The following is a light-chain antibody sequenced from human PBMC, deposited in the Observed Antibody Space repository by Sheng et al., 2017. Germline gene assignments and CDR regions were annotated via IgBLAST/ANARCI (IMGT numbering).Light chain of an antibody. CDR2: AAS. Sequence: DIQMTQSPSSLSASVGDRVTITCRASHNINNHLNWYQQKPGKAPKLLIYAASTLHSGAPSRFIGSGFGYENSLSPSAAYNLRILSTYYCQVNHITPFTFAQGTEVGHQT. V-gene: IGKV1-39*01. CDR3: QVNHITPFT. J-gene: IGKJ2*01. CDR1: HNINNH.